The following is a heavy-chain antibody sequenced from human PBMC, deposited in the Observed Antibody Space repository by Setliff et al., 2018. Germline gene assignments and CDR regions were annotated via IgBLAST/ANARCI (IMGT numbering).Heavy chain of an antibody. V-gene: IGHV3-11*01. CDR1: GFTFSDYY. CDR3: ARGHTTVSTGY. D-gene: IGHD4-17*01. Sequence: GGSLRPSCAASGFTFSDYYMSWIRQAPGRGLEWVSYITRSGDAMYYTDSVKGRFTISRDNAKNSLYLQMNSLRAEDTAVYYCARGHTTVSTGYWGQGTLVTVSS. CDR2: ITRSGDAM. J-gene: IGHJ4*02.